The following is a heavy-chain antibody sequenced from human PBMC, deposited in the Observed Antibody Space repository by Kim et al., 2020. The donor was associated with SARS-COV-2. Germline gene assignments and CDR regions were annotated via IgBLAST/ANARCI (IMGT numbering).Heavy chain of an antibody. Sequence: NYNPSLKSRVTISVDTSKNQFSLKLRSVTAADTAVYYCARASTVTTSPDYWGQGTLVTVSS. J-gene: IGHJ4*02. D-gene: IGHD4-17*01. V-gene: IGHV4-59*01. CDR3: ARASTVTTSPDY.